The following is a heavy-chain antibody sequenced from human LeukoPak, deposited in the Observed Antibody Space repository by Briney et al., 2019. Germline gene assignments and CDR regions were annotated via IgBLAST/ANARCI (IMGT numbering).Heavy chain of an antibody. CDR2: INPSGGST. CDR1: GYTFTSYY. CDR3: AREGMYYYDSSGYPDY. V-gene: IGHV1-46*01. J-gene: IGHJ4*02. D-gene: IGHD3-22*01. Sequence: GASVKVSCKASGYTFTSYYMHWVRQAPGQGLEWMGIINPSGGSTSYAQKFQGRVTTTRDTSTSTVYMELSSLRSEDTAVYYCAREGMYYYDSSGYPDYWGQGTLVTVSS.